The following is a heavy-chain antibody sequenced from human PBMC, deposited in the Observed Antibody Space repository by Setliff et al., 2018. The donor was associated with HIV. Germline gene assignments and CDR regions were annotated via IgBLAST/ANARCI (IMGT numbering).Heavy chain of an antibody. D-gene: IGHD3-3*01. CDR3: ARATTIVGVVTLSYYYYGMDV. CDR1: GGSFSGYY. CDR2: INHSGST. J-gene: IGHJ6*02. V-gene: IGHV4-34*01. Sequence: KTSETLSLTCAVYGGSFSGYYWSWIRQPPGKGLEWIGEINHSGSTYYNPSLKSRVTISVDTSKNQFSLELSSVTAADTAVYYWARATTIVGVVTLSYYYYGMDVWGQGTTVTVSS.